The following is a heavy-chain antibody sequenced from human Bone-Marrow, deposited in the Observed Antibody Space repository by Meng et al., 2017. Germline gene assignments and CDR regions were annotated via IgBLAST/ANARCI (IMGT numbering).Heavy chain of an antibody. Sequence: SETLSLTCTVPGGSISSGSYYWSWIRQPAGKGLEWIGRIYTSGSTNYNPSLKSRVTISADTSKNQFSLKLSSVTAADTAVYYCARGTVAKQWLGQTPHAFDIWGQGTMVTVSS. J-gene: IGHJ3*02. CDR3: ARGTVAKQWLGQTPHAFDI. CDR2: IYTSGST. D-gene: IGHD6-19*01. V-gene: IGHV4-61*02. CDR1: GGSISSGSYY.